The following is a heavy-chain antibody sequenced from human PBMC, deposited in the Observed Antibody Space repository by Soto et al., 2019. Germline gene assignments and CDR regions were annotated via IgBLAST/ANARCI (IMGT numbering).Heavy chain of an antibody. J-gene: IGHJ4*02. CDR1: GFTFSSYG. D-gene: IGHD1-26*01. CDR3: AKDEYRGSTFDY. V-gene: IGHV3-30*18. CDR2: ISYDGSKK. Sequence: QVQLVESGGGVVQPGRSLRLSCAASGFTFSSYGMHWVRQAPGKGLEWVARISYDGSKKVYEDSVKGLFTISRDNSKDTLSLQVNSLRAEDTAVFYCAKDEYRGSTFDYWGQGTLVTVSS.